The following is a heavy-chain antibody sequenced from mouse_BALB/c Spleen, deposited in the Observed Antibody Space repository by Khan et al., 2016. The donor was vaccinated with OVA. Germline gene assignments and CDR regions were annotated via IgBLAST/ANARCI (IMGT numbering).Heavy chain of an antibody. CDR3: ARAGYGRYAY. D-gene: IGHD3-2*02. CDR1: GYTFTDFL. J-gene: IGHJ3*01. V-gene: IGHV1-81*01. CDR2: IYPGSGYT. Sequence: QVQLQQSGPDLVKPGASVKMSCKASGYTFTDFLISWVKQRPGQGLEWIGEIYPGSGYTYYNEKFRGKAILTSDKSSNTAYMQLHSLTSEDSAVYVCARAGYGRYAYWGQGALVTVSA.